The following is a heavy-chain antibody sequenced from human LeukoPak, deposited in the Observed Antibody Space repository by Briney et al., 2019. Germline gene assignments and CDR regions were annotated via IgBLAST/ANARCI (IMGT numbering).Heavy chain of an antibody. CDR1: GGSISSSSYY. CDR2: IYYSGST. V-gene: IGHV4-39*07. Sequence: PSETLSLTCTVSGGSISSSSYYWGWIRQPPGKGLEWIGSIYYSGSTNYNPSLKSRVTISVDTSKNQFSLKLSSVTAADTAIYYCARAVSGRFDYWAREPWSPSPQ. J-gene: IGHJ4*02. D-gene: IGHD6-19*01. CDR3: ARAVSGRFDY.